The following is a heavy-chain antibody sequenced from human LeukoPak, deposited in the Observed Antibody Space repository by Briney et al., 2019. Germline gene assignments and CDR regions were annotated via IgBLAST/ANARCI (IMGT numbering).Heavy chain of an antibody. J-gene: IGHJ4*02. Sequence: PGGSLRLSCATSGFTFSSYWMHWVRQAPGKGLVWVSGINTDGSSTFYADSVKGRFTISRDNAKNTLYLQMNSLRAEDTAVYYCARDLARFGELSLDYWGQGTLVTVSS. CDR1: GFTFSSYW. CDR2: INTDGSST. CDR3: ARDLARFGELSLDY. V-gene: IGHV3-74*01. D-gene: IGHD3-10*01.